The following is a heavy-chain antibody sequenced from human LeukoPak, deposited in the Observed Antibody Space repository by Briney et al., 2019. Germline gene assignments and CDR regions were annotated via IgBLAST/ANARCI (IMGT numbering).Heavy chain of an antibody. CDR3: AAHIYYDSSGYILHYYGMDV. CDR1: GFTFTSSA. V-gene: IGHV1-58*01. CDR2: IVVGSGNT. Sequence: SVTVSFKASGFTFTSSAVQWVRQARGQRLEWIGWIVVGSGNTNYAQKFQERVTITRDMSTSTAYMELSSLRSEDTAVYYCAAHIYYDSSGYILHYYGMDVWGQGITVTVSS. J-gene: IGHJ6*02. D-gene: IGHD3-22*01.